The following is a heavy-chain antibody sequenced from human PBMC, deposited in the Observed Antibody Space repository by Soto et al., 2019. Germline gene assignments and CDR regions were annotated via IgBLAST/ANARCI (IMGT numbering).Heavy chain of an antibody. CDR1: GFPFTSYY. D-gene: IGHD6-6*01. Sequence: GASVKVSSKAPGFPFTSYYIHWLRQAPGQGLEGMGWINAHSGGTEYAQKVQGRVTLTRDTSIATAYLPLTSLTSDDTALYYCAKDLTRQLAYWLDPWGQGTQVTVSS. J-gene: IGHJ5*02. V-gene: IGHV1-2*02. CDR2: INAHSGGT. CDR3: AKDLTRQLAYWLDP.